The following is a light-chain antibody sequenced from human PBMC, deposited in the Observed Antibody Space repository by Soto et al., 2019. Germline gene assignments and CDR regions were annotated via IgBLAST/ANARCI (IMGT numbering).Light chain of an antibody. V-gene: IGKV3-15*01. CDR1: QSVSTK. Sequence: EIVMTQSPGTLSVSPGERATLSCRASQSVSTKLAWYQQKPGQAPRLLIHGASTRATGIPARFSGSGSGTEFTLTISSLQSEDFAVYYCRQCNIWPRTFGQGTKV. J-gene: IGKJ1*01. CDR3: RQCNIWPRT. CDR2: GAS.